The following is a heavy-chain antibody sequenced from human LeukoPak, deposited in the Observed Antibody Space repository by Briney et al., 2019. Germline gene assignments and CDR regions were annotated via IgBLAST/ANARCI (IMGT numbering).Heavy chain of an antibody. J-gene: IGHJ4*02. CDR3: HLVRGGGYFDY. CDR1: GGSFSGFY. Sequence: SETLSLTCAVYGGSFSGFYWSWIRQYPGKGLEWIGEINHSGDTNYNPSLKSRLTISVDTSKNHVSLNLSSVTAADTAVYYCHLVRGGGYFDYWGQGILVTVSS. V-gene: IGHV4-34*01. CDR2: INHSGDT. D-gene: IGHD3-10*01.